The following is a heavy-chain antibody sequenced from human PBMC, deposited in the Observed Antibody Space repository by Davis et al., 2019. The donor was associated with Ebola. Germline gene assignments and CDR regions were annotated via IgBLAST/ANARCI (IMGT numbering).Heavy chain of an antibody. Sequence: GESLKISCSASGFIFSTYVMSWVRQAPGKGLEWVSTYGTSADTYYADSVKGRFTISRDNANNTLYLQVNSLRAEDTAVYYCTSQEYNYGFSNPFNIWGQGTMVTVSS. D-gene: IGHD5-18*01. CDR1: GFIFSTYV. CDR2: YGTSADT. CDR3: TSQEYNYGFSNPFNI. V-gene: IGHV3-69-1*01. J-gene: IGHJ3*02.